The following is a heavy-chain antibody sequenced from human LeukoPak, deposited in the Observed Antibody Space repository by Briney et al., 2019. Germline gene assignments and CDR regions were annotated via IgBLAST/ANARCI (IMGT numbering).Heavy chain of an antibody. Sequence: PGGSLRLSCVASGFTFDDYAMHWVRQAPGKGLEWVSGISWNSGSIGYADSVKGRFTISRDNAKNSLYLQMNSLRAEDTAVYYCAKGRGWEASYYYYYMDVWGKGTTVTISS. D-gene: IGHD1-26*01. CDR1: GFTFDDYA. V-gene: IGHV3-9*01. J-gene: IGHJ6*03. CDR2: ISWNSGSI. CDR3: AKGRGWEASYYYYYMDV.